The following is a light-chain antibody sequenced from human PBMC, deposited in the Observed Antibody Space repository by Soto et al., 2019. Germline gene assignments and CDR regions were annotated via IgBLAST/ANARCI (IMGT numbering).Light chain of an antibody. CDR1: QSISSW. CDR2: KAS. J-gene: IGKJ2*01. V-gene: IGKV1-5*03. CDR3: QQYNSYSYT. Sequence: DIQMTQSPSTLSASVGDRVTVTCRASQSISSWLAWYQQKPGKAPKLLIYKASSLESGVPSRFSGSGSGTEFNLTISSPPPDDFATYYCQQYNSYSYTFGQGTKLEIK.